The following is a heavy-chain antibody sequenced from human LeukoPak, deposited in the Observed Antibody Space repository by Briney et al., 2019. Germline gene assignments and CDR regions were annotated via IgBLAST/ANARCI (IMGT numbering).Heavy chain of an antibody. CDR3: ARDEYSGYGYFDY. V-gene: IGHV4-61*01. D-gene: IGHD5-12*01. CDR1: GGSISSSSYY. CDR2: IYYSGST. Sequence: PSETLSLTCTVSGGSISSSSYYWGWIRQPPGKGLEWIGYIYYSGSTNYNPSLKSRVTISVDTSKNQFSLKLSSVTAADTAVYYCARDEYSGYGYFDYWGQGTLVTVSS. J-gene: IGHJ4*02.